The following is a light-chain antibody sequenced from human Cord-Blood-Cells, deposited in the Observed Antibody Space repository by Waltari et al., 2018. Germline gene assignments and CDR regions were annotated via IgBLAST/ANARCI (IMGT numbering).Light chain of an antibody. CDR3: QQYYSTRT. CDR1: QSVLYSSNNKNY. Sequence: DIVMTQSPDSLAGSPGERATINCKSSQSVLYSSNNKNYLAWYQQKPGQPPKLLIYWASTRESGVPDRFSGSGSGTDFTLTISSLQAEDVAVYYCQQYYSTRTFGQGTKVEIK. J-gene: IGKJ1*01. CDR2: WAS. V-gene: IGKV4-1*01.